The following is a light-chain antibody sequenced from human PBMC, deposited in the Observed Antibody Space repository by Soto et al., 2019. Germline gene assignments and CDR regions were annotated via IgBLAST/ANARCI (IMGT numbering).Light chain of an antibody. CDR1: QSGSSNY. CDR2: GAS. J-gene: IGKJ5*01. CDR3: QQYGNSAPIT. V-gene: IGKV3-20*01. Sequence: EIVLTQSPGTLSLSPGERATLSCRASQSGSSNYLAWYQQKPGQAPSLLIYGASSRATGIPDRFSGSGSGTDFTLTISSLEPEDFGMYFCQQYGNSAPITFGQGTRVEIE.